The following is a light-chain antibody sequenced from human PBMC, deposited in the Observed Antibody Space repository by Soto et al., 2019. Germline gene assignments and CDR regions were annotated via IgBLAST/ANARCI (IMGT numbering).Light chain of an antibody. J-gene: IGKJ5*01. CDR1: QSISSSY. CDR2: GAS. CDR3: QHVNRHALT. Sequence: IAVTQSPGTVSLSPGERATLFCGASQSISSSYLAWYQQKPGQAPRILHYGASNRATGIQDRVSGSGSGTDFTLTNSRLEPEDIATYHRQHVNRHALTFGQGTRLEIK. V-gene: IGKV3-20*01.